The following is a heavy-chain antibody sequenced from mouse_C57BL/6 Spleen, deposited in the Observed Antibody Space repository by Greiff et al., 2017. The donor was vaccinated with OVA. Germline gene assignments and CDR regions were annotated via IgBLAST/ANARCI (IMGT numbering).Heavy chain of an antibody. V-gene: IGHV1-52*01. J-gene: IGHJ3*01. Sequence: VQLQQPGAELVRPGSSVKLSCKASGYTFTSYWMHWVKQRPIQGLEWIGNIDPSDSETHYNQKFKDKATLTVDKSSSTAYMQLSSLTSEDSAVYYCAREDSSGYAWFACWGEGALVTVS. CDR2: IDPSDSET. D-gene: IGHD3-2*02. CDR1: GYTFTSYW. CDR3: AREDSSGYAWFAC.